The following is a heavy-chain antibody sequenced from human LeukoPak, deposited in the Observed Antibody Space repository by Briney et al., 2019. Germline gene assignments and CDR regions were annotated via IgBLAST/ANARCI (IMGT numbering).Heavy chain of an antibody. V-gene: IGHV4-59*01. CDR1: GGSISSYY. J-gene: IGHJ4*02. CDR3: ARSRRRGAWVAATFDY. D-gene: IGHD2-15*01. Sequence: SETLSLTCTVTGGSISSYYWSWIRQPPGKGLEWIGYIYYSGSTNYNPSLKSRVTISVDTSKNQFSLKLSSVTAADTAVYYCARSRRRGAWVAATFDYWGQGTLVTVSS. CDR2: IYYSGST.